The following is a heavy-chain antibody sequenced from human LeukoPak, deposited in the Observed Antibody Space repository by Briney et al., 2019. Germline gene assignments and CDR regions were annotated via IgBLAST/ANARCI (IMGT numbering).Heavy chain of an antibody. Sequence: GGSLRLSCAASGFTFSSYSMNWVRQAPGKGLEWVSSISSSSSYIYYADSVKGRFTIAIYNAKNSLYLQMNSLRAEVTAVYYCARDRGRGSYSFDYWGQGTLVTVSS. CDR3: ARDRGRGSYSFDY. V-gene: IGHV3-21*01. D-gene: IGHD1-26*01. CDR2: ISSSSSYI. CDR1: GFTFSSYS. J-gene: IGHJ4*02.